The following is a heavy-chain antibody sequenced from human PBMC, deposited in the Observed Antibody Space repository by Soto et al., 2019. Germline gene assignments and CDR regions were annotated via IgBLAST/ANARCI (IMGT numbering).Heavy chain of an antibody. Sequence: QVQLVESGGGVVQPGRSLRLSCAASGFTFSSYGMHWVRQAPGKGLEWVAVIWYDGSNKYYADSVKGRFTISRDNSKNTLYLQMNRLRAEDTAVYYCARDGETFYYDDYMDVGGKGTTVAFSS. V-gene: IGHV3-33*01. CDR2: IWYDGSNK. CDR3: ARDGETFYYDDYMDV. D-gene: IGHD3-10*01. J-gene: IGHJ6*03. CDR1: GFTFSSYG.